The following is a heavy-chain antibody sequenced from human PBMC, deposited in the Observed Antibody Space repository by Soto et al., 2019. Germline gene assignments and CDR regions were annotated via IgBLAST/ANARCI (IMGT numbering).Heavy chain of an antibody. CDR1: GFTFISNW. Sequence: GSLRLSCVGSGFTFISNWMTWVRQAPGKGLEWVGNIRQDGSEKNYVDSVKGRFTISRDNAKNSLYLQMNSLRAEDTAVYYCAREIVVARGASYFDYWGPGTLVTVS. CDR2: IRQDGSEK. CDR3: AREIVVARGASYFDY. J-gene: IGHJ4*02. D-gene: IGHD2-2*01. V-gene: IGHV3-7*04.